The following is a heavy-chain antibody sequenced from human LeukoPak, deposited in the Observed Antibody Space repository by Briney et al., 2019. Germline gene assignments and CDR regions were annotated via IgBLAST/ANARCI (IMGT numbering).Heavy chain of an antibody. J-gene: IGHJ5*02. CDR3: AKDSSSFLYNWFDP. CDR2: ISYEGSNK. Sequence: GGSLRLSCAASGFTFTSYGMHWVRQAPGKGLEWVAVISYEGSNKYYADSVTGRFTISRDNSKNTLYLQMNSLRAEDTAVYYCAKDSSSFLYNWFDPWGQGTRVTASS. CDR1: GFTFTSYG. D-gene: IGHD6-13*01. V-gene: IGHV3-30*18.